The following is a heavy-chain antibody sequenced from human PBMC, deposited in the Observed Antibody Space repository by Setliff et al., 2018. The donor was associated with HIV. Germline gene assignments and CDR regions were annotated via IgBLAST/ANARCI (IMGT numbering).Heavy chain of an antibody. Sequence: ASVKVSCKASGYIFTSHKIHWLRQATGQGLEWMGWMNPKIGNTGYAQKFQGRITMTRNTSISTPYMELSSLRSEDTAVYYCARAVGAWRQWLVLEWFDPWGQGTLVTVSS. CDR1: GYIFTSHK. D-gene: IGHD6-19*01. V-gene: IGHV1-8*02. CDR2: MNPKIGNT. CDR3: ARAVGAWRQWLVLEWFDP. J-gene: IGHJ5*02.